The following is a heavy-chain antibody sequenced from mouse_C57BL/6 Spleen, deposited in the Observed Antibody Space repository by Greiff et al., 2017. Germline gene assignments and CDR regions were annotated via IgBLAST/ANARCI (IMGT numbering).Heavy chain of an antibody. J-gene: IGHJ4*01. Sequence: EVKLQESGPGLVKPSQSLSLTCSVTGYSITSGYYWNWIRQFPGNKLEWMGYISYDGSNNYNPSLKNRISITRDTSKNQFFLKLNSVTTEDTATYYCARHGYYYAMDYWGQGTSVTVSS. CDR3: ARHGYYYAMDY. V-gene: IGHV3-6*01. CDR1: GYSITSGYY. CDR2: ISYDGSN. D-gene: IGHD1-2*01.